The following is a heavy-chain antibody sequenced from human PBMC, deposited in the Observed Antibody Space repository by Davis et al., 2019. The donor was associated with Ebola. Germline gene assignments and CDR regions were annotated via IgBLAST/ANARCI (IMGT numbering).Heavy chain of an antibody. Sequence: HSQTLSLTCAISGDSVSSNSAAWNWIRQSPSRGLEWLGRTYYRSKWYNDYAVSVKSRITINPDTSKNQFSLQLNSVTPEDTAVYYCARSKQYYYDSSGGDAFDIWGQGTMVTVSS. CDR1: GDSVSSNSAA. D-gene: IGHD3-22*01. V-gene: IGHV6-1*01. CDR2: TYYRSKWYN. CDR3: ARSKQYYYDSSGGDAFDI. J-gene: IGHJ3*02.